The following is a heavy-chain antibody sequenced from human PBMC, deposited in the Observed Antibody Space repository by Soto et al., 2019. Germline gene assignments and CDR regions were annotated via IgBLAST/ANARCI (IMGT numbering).Heavy chain of an antibody. CDR2: INPILSMS. J-gene: IGHJ4*02. D-gene: IGHD3-10*01. CDR1: GDTFTFYS. V-gene: IGHV1-69*02. CDR3: ASSYGSGYRAFDY. Sequence: QVQLVQSGAEVKKPGSSVRVSCKASGDTFTFYSIIWVRQAPGLGLEWMGRINPILSMSNYAQRFQGRVTMTPDKSTSTAYMELSSLRTQDTAMYYCASSYGSGYRAFDYWGQGALVTVSS.